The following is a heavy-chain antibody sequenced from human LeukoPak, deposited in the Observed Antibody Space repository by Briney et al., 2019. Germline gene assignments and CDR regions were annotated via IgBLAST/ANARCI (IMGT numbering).Heavy chain of an antibody. D-gene: IGHD1-1*01. J-gene: IGHJ4*02. CDR3: TRVTSWRTGFDY. V-gene: IGHV3-9*01. CDR2: IAWNSDDM. Sequence: GGSQRLSCAASGFSFEAYGMYWVRQAPGKGLEWVSGIAWNSDDMAYADSVKGRFTISRDNAKNCLYLQTNSLTVEDTALYYCTRVTSWRTGFDYWGQGTLVTVSS. CDR1: GFSFEAYG.